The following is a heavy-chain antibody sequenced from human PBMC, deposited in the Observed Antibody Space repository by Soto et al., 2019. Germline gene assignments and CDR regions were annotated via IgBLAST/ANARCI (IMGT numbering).Heavy chain of an antibody. CDR3: ARGVGSSPPRY. CDR1: GGSISAYY. CDR2: IYDSGSP. V-gene: IGHV4-59*01. D-gene: IGHD1-26*01. J-gene: IGHJ4*01. Sequence: XETLSLTCTISGGSISAYYWSWIRQPPGQALDWIGYIYDSGSPYYNPSLRSRVIISADTSKNQISLKLTSATAADTAVYYCARGVGSSPPRYSGRGTLVTVSS.